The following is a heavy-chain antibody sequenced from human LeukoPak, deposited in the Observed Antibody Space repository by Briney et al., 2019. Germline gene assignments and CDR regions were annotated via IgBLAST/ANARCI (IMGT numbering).Heavy chain of an antibody. J-gene: IGHJ5*02. CDR2: FNPSGAGT. CDR3: TKASLAFGTKYFDP. CDR1: GYTFSNYF. Sequence: ASVKVSCKTSGYTFSNYFIHWIRQAPGQGLEWMGIFNPSGAGTTYEQKFQGRVTTTRDLSTRTVYMELSSLRSDDTAVYYCTKASLAFGTKYFDPWGQGTLVTVSS. V-gene: IGHV1-46*01. D-gene: IGHD3-10*01.